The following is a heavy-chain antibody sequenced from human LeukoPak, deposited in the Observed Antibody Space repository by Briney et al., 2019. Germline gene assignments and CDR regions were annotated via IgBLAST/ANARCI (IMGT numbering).Heavy chain of an antibody. J-gene: IGHJ4*02. V-gene: IGHV3-7*04. CDR2: INQDGREK. CDR3: TRGSGWYPDY. CDR1: GFAFSSFW. D-gene: IGHD6-19*01. Sequence: PGGSLRLSCAASGFAFSSFWMSWVRQVPGKGLEWVANINQDGREKNYVDSVKGRFTIFGDNAKNSLYLQMNSLRVEDTAVFYCTRGSGWYPDYWGQGTLVTVSS.